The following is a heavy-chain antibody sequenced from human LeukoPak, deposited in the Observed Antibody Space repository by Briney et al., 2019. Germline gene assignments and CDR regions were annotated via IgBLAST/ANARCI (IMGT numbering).Heavy chain of an antibody. CDR3: AKDSGV. J-gene: IGHJ6*02. CDR1: GFTFSSYG. Sequence: GRSLRLPCAASGFTFSSYGMHWVRQAPGKGLEWVAVISYDGSNKYYADSVKGRFTISRDNSKNTLYLQMNSLRAEDTAVYYCAKDSGVWGQGTTVTVSS. V-gene: IGHV3-30*18. CDR2: ISYDGSNK. D-gene: IGHD1-26*01.